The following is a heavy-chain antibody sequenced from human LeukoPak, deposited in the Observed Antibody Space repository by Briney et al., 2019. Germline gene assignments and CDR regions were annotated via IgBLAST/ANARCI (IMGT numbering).Heavy chain of an antibody. D-gene: IGHD1-26*01. J-gene: IGHJ3*02. CDR1: GFALKSYS. Sequence: GGSLRLSCAGSGFALKSYSLTWVRQAPGKGLEWVSSISSTSAYIHYADSVKGRFTISRDNVDNVVYLEMNSLGAEDTAVYYCAREDSGRYDAFDIWGQGTMVTVSS. CDR3: AREDSGRYDAFDI. CDR2: ISSTSAYI. V-gene: IGHV3-21*01.